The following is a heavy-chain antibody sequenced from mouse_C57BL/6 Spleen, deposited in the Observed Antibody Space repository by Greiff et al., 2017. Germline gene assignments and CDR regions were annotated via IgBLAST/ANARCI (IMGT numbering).Heavy chain of an antibody. CDR2: IYPSDSET. Sequence: QVQLQQPGAELVRPGSSVKLSCKASGYTFTSYWMAWVKQRPGQGLEWIGNIYPSDSETHYNQKFKDKATLTVDKSSSTAYMQLSSLTSEDSAVYYCARRDDYEAMDYWGQGTSVTVSS. CDR3: ARRDDYEAMDY. CDR1: GYTFTSYW. J-gene: IGHJ4*01. V-gene: IGHV1-61*01.